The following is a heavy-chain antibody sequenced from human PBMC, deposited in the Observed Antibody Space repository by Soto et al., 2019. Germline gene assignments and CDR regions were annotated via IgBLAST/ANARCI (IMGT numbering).Heavy chain of an antibody. CDR1: GGTFSSYA. Sequence: QVQLVQSGAEVKKPGSSVTVSCKASGGTFSSYAISWVRQAPGQGLEWMGRIIPFIGTANYAQKFQGRVTTTADESTSTAYMVLTSLRSEYTAVYYCARVVMTTVPASYYYGMDVWGQGTTVTVSS. J-gene: IGHJ6*02. CDR3: ARVVMTTVPASYYYGMDV. D-gene: IGHD4-4*01. CDR2: IIPFIGTA. V-gene: IGHV1-69*18.